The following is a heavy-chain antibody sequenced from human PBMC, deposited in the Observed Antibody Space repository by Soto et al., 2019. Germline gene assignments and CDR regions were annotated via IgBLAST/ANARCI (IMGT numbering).Heavy chain of an antibody. CDR1: GYTFTGYA. CDR2: INSGNGNT. CDR3: AMGDSYPAFYVMDV. D-gene: IGHD2-21*02. V-gene: IGHV1-3*01. Sequence: QVQLVQSGAEVKKPGASVQVSCKTSGYTFTGYAIHWVRQAPGQRLEWMGWINSGNGNTKYSQKFQGRVTITRDTSANTVYMDLTSLRSEDTAVYSCAMGDSYPAFYVMDVWGQGTTVTVSS. J-gene: IGHJ6*02.